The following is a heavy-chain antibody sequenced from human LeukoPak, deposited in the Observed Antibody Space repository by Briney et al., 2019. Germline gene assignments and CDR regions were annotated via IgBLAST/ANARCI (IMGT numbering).Heavy chain of an antibody. CDR2: IYSGGST. D-gene: IGHD3-10*01. CDR3: ARERFTMVRGVRTAYYFDY. J-gene: IGHJ4*02. V-gene: IGHV3-53*01. Sequence: PGGSLRLSCAASGFTVSSNYMSWVRQAPGKGLEWVSVIYSGGSTYYADSVKGRFTISRDNSKNTLYLQMNSLRAEDTAVYYCARERFTMVRGVRTAYYFDYWGQGTLVTVSS. CDR1: GFTVSSNY.